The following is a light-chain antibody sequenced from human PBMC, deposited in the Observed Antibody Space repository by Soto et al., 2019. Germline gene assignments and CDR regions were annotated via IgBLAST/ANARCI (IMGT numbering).Light chain of an antibody. J-gene: IGKJ1*01. CDR3: QKYNRTPRT. CDR1: QDISDH. V-gene: IGKV1-27*01. CDR2: EAS. Sequence: DFQMTQSPSSLSASVGDRVTITCRASQDISDHLAWYQHKPGKVPKLLIYEASTLQSGVPSRFSGGGFGTYFTLTSSSLQPEDVATYYCQKYNRTPRTFGQGTKVELK.